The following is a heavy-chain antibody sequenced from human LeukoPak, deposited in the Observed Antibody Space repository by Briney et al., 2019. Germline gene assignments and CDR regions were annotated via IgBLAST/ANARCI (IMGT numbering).Heavy chain of an antibody. V-gene: IGHV4-34*01. CDR2: INHSGST. CDR1: GWSFSGYY. CDR3: ARRKRSGCSSTSCLLNWFDP. J-gene: IGHJ5*02. Sequence: PSETLSLTCSVYGWSFSGYYWSWILQPPGKGLEWIGEINHSGSTNYNPSLKSRVTISVDTSKNQFSLKLSSVTAADTAVYYCARRKRSGCSSTSCLLNWFDPWGQGTLVTVSS. D-gene: IGHD2-2*01.